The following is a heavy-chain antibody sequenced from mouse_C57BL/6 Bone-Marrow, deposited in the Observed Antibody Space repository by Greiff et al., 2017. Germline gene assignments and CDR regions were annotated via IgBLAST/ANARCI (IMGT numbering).Heavy chain of an antibody. CDR1: GFTFSSYG. V-gene: IGHV5-6*01. D-gene: IGHD2-2*01. Sequence: EVQVVESGGDLVKPGGSLKLSCAASGFTFSSYGMSWVRQTPDKRLEWVATISSGGSYTYYPDSVKGRFTISRDNAKNTLYLQMSSLKSEDTAMYYCARRGMVTGYFDYWGQGNTLTVSS. CDR2: ISSGGSYT. CDR3: ARRGMVTGYFDY. J-gene: IGHJ2*01.